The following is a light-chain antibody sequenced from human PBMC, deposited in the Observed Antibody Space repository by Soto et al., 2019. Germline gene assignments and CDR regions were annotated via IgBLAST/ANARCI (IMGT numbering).Light chain of an antibody. V-gene: IGKV3-20*01. J-gene: IGKJ2*01. CDR1: QSVSNNY. CDR3: HQYGSSPPYT. CDR2: ESS. Sequence: EIVLTQSPGTLSLSPGERATLSCRASQSVSNNYIAWYQQKPGQAPRLLIFESSDRATGIPDRFSGSGSGTDFTLTISRLEPEDFAVYYCHQYGSSPPYTFGQGTNLEI.